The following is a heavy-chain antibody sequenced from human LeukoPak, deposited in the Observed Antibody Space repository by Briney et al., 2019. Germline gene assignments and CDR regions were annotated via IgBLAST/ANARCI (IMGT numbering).Heavy chain of an antibody. CDR2: IKQDGSEK. D-gene: IGHD2-21*01. J-gene: IGHJ4*02. V-gene: IGHV3-7*01. CDR3: ARVVFPSRVSDY. CDR1: GFTFSSYW. Sequence: GGSLRPSCAASGFTFSSYWMSWVRQAPGKGLEWVANIKQDGSEKYYVDSAKGRFTISKDNAKNSLYLQMNSLRAEDTAVYYCARVVFPSRVSDYWGQGTLVTVSS.